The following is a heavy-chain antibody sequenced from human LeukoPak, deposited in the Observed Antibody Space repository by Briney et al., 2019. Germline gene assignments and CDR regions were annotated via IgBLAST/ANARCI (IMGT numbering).Heavy chain of an antibody. CDR2: ISGSGGNT. Sequence: GGSLRLSCAASGFTFSNYGMTWVRQAPGKGLEWVSTISGSGGNTYYAESVKGRFTISRDKSKDTLYLQMNSLRAEDTAVYYCARVYDIRGLGYWGQGTLFTVSS. CDR1: GFTFSNYG. D-gene: IGHD3-22*01. CDR3: ARVYDIRGLGY. V-gene: IGHV3-23*01. J-gene: IGHJ4*02.